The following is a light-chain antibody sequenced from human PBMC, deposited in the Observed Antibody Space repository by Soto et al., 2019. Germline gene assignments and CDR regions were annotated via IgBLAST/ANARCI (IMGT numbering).Light chain of an antibody. CDR1: QSVSSN. CDR3: QQYNKSPLT. J-gene: IGKJ4*01. CDR2: GAS. Sequence: EIVMTQSPATLSVSPGERATLSCRASQSVSSNLAWYQQKPGQAPRLLIYGASTRATGIPARFSGSGSGTEFTLTISSLQSEDFAVYYCQQYNKSPLTFGGGTKVEFK. V-gene: IGKV3-15*01.